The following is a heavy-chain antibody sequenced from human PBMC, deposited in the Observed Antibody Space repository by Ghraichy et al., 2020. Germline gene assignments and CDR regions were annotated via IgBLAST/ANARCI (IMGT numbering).Heavy chain of an antibody. Sequence: GGSLRLSCAASGFTFSSYAMSWVRQAPGKGLEWVSAISGSGGSTYYADSVKGRFTISRDNSKNTLYLQMNSLRAEDTAVYYCAEGPSTFTMIVTSYFDYWGQGTLVTVSA. J-gene: IGHJ4*02. V-gene: IGHV3-23*01. CDR3: AEGPSTFTMIVTSYFDY. D-gene: IGHD3-22*01. CDR1: GFTFSSYA. CDR2: ISGSGGST.